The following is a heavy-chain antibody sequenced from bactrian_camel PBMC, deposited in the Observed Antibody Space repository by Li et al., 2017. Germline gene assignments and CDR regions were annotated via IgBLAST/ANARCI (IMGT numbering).Heavy chain of an antibody. CDR2: IYAAGGRT. D-gene: IGHD3*01. J-gene: IGHJ6*01. CDR1: GYTYSGTC. CDR3: AADRALDDDCYVGSLYTDFAY. Sequence: VQLVESGGGSVQAGGSLRLSCEISGYTYSGTCMSWFRQAPGKAREGVAAIYAAGGRTAYADSVKGRSTISKDSAKNTAYLQMNNLKPEDTAMYYCAADRALDDDCYVGSLYTDFAYWGQGTQVTVS. V-gene: IGHV3S44*01.